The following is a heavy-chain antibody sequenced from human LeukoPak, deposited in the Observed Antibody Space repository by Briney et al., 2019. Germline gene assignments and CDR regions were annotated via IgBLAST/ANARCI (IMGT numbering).Heavy chain of an antibody. CDR1: GYSFTSYW. J-gene: IGHJ5*02. D-gene: IGHD2-2*01. CDR3: ARHYPGYCSSTSCYATQFDP. CDR2: IYPGDSDT. V-gene: IGHV5-51*01. Sequence: GESLKISCKGSGYSFTSYWIGWVRQMPGKGLEWMGIIYPGDSDTRYSPSFQGQVTISADKSISTAYLQWSSLKASDTAMYYCARHYPGYCSSTSCYATQFDPWGQGTLVTVSS.